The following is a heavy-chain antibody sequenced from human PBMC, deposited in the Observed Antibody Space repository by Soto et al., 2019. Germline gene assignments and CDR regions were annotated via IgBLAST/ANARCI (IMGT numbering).Heavy chain of an antibody. CDR2: ISYSGST. CDR1: GGSISSGGYY. V-gene: IGHV4-31*03. Sequence: QVQLQESGPGLVQPSQTLSLTCTVSGGSISSGGYYWSWIRQHPGTGLGWIGHISYSGSTYYNTSLKSRVTISVDTSRNQFSLIVNSVTGADTAVYYCARGVLHWGQGTLVTVSS. J-gene: IGHJ4*01. CDR3: ARGVLH.